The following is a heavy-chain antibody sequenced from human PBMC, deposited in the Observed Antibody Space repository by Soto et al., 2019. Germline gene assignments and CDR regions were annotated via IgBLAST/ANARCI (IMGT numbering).Heavy chain of an antibody. V-gene: IGHV4-61*01. CDR1: GGSVSSGSYY. Sequence: SETLSLTCTVSGGSVSSGSYYWSWIRQPPGKGLEWIGYIYYSGSTNYNPSLKSRVTISVDTSKNQFSLKLSSVTAADTAVYYCARHWDYGVYFDYWGQGTLVTVSS. CDR2: IYYSGST. J-gene: IGHJ4*02. CDR3: ARHWDYGVYFDY. D-gene: IGHD4-17*01.